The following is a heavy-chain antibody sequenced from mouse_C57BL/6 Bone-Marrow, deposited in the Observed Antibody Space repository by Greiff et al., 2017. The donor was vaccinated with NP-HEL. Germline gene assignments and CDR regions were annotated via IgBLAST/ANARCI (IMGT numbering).Heavy chain of an antibody. D-gene: IGHD2-3*01. V-gene: IGHV1-61*01. CDR1: GYTFTSYW. Sequence: QVQLQQSGAELVRPGSSVKLSCKASGYTFTSYWMDWVKQRPGQGLEWIGNIYPSDSETHYNQKFKDKATLTVDKSSSTAYMQLSSLTSEDSAVYYCARLGDGYYNFDYWGQGTTLTVSS. CDR2: IYPSDSET. CDR3: ARLGDGYYNFDY. J-gene: IGHJ2*01.